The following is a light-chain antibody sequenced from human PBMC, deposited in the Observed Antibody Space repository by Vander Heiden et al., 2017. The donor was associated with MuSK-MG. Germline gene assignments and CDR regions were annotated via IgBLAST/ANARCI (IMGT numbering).Light chain of an antibody. CDR3: QVWDTVSDHLVV. CDR1: NIGRKS. Sequence: SYVLTQPPSVSVAPGQTATIPCGGNNIGRKSVHWYQRKPGQAPVLVVYGDSDRPSGIPERFSGSNSGNTATLTNSTVEAGDEADYYCQVWDTVSDHLVVFGGGTKLTVL. CDR2: GDS. J-gene: IGLJ2*01. V-gene: IGLV3-21*02.